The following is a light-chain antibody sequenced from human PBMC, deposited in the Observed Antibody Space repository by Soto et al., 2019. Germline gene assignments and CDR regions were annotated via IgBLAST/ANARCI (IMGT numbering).Light chain of an antibody. CDR2: EVS. V-gene: IGLV2-23*02. CDR3: CSYAGTLDV. Sequence: QSALTQPASVSGSPGQSITISCTGTSSDVGSYNLVSWYQQHPGKAPQLMIYEVSKRPSGVSNRVSGSKSGNTASLTISGLQAEDEAEYYCCSYAGTLDVFGTGTKLTVL. CDR1: SSDVGSYNL. J-gene: IGLJ1*01.